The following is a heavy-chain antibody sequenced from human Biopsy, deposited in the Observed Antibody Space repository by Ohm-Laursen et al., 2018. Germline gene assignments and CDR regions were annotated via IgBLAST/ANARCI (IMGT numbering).Heavy chain of an antibody. J-gene: IGHJ4*02. V-gene: IGHV1-69*10. CDR2: IIPYFLIT. D-gene: IGHD2-21*01. Sequence: ASVTVSCKASGDTFNRYGLTWVRQAPGQGLEWMGGIIPYFLITYIPQKLQGRVTITADKSTNTGYMQLTSLRSDDTAVYYCASGQGDPLGVRIITWSFNFWGQGTPVTVSS. CDR3: ASGQGDPLGVRIITWSFNF. CDR1: GDTFNRYG.